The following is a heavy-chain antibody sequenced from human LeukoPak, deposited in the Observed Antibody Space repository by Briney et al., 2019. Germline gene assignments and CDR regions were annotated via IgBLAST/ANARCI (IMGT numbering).Heavy chain of an antibody. J-gene: IGHJ4*02. D-gene: IGHD5-12*01. Sequence: SETLSLTCTVSGYSISSGYYWGWIRQPPGKGLEWIGYIYYGGSTNYNPSLKSRVTISVDTSKNEFSLKLNSVTAADTAVYYCARAGGYLLYFDSWGQGTLATVSS. CDR3: ARAGGYLLYFDS. CDR1: GYSISSGYY. V-gene: IGHV4-38-2*02. CDR2: IYYGGST.